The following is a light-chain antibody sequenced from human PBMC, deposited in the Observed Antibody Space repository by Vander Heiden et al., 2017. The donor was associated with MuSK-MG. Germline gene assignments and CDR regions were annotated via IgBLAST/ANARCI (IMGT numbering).Light chain of an antibody. CDR1: KSWDKY. Sequence: SYELTQPPSVSVSPGQTASITCSGDKSWDKYACWYQQKPGQSPVLVIYQDSKRPSGIPERFSGSNAGNTATLTISGTEAVDEADYYCQAWDSSTSVVFGGGTKLTVL. CDR3: QAWDSSTSVV. CDR2: QDS. V-gene: IGLV3-1*01. J-gene: IGLJ2*01.